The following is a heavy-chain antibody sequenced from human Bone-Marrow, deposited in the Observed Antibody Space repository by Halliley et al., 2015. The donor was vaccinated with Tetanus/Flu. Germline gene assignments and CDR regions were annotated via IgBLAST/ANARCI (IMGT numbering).Heavy chain of an antibody. D-gene: IGHD3-10*01. Sequence: TLSLTCSVSGGSLSGYHWSWVRQPPGKGLEWIAHIFLNGGTNYNPTLKSRLTMSVDTSKNQLSLRLSSVTAADTAVYFCARDLAAGAINYYHVDMDVWGQGP. CDR2: IFLNGGT. CDR1: GGSLSGYH. CDR3: ARDLAAGAINYYHVDMDV. V-gene: IGHV4-59*01. J-gene: IGHJ6*02.